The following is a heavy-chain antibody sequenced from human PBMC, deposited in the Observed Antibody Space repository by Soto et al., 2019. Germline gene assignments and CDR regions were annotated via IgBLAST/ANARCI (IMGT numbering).Heavy chain of an antibody. V-gene: IGHV3-23*01. CDR1: GFTFRDYA. Sequence: VGVLRLSCAASGFTFRDYAMTWARQAPGKGLEWVSSLLRSGSSAYYADSVRGRFSISSDTSANSLYLQMDNLRAEDTAIYYCAKDAISGDGIWLMDSWGQGTVVTVSS. D-gene: IGHD4-17*01. CDR2: LLRSGSSA. CDR3: AKDAISGDGIWLMDS. J-gene: IGHJ5*02.